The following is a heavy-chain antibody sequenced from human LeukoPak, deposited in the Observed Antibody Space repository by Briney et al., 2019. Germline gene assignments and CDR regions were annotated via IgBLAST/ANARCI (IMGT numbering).Heavy chain of an antibody. Sequence: PSETLSLTCAVYGGSFSGYYWSWIRQPPGKGLEWIGEINHSGSTNYNPSLKSRVTISVDTSKNQFSLKLSSVTAADTAVYYCARGRYFDWLPHSGYFDYWGRGTLVTVSS. CDR3: ARGRYFDWLPHSGYFDY. D-gene: IGHD3-9*01. CDR1: GGSFSGYY. J-gene: IGHJ4*02. CDR2: INHSGST. V-gene: IGHV4-34*01.